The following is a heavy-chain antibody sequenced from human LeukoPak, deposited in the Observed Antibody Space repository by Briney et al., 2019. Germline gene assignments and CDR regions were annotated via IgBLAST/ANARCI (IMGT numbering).Heavy chain of an antibody. J-gene: IGHJ4*02. CDR3: CRIAAAGFDY. D-gene: IGHD6-13*01. Sequence: GGSLRLSCAASGFTFSRYWMSWVRQAPGKGLEWVANIKQDGSEKYYVDSVKGRFTISRDNAKDSLFLQMNSLRAEDTAVYYCCRIAAAGFDYWGQGTLVTVSS. V-gene: IGHV3-7*01. CDR2: IKQDGSEK. CDR1: GFTFSRYW.